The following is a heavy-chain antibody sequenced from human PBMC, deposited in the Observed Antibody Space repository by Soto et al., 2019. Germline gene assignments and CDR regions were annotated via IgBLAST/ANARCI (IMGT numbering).Heavy chain of an antibody. CDR3: GMGASGNYYRDY. CDR2: INTDGSTT. V-gene: IGHV3-74*01. J-gene: IGHJ4*02. D-gene: IGHD3-10*01. Sequence: EVQLVESGGNLVQPGGSLRLSCAASGFTFSSYWIHWVRQPPGKGLLWVSRINTDGSTTNYADSVKGRFTISRDNAKTTLYLQKSSLRAQDRGVYYCGMGASGNYYRDYWGQGALVTLSS. CDR1: GFTFSSYW.